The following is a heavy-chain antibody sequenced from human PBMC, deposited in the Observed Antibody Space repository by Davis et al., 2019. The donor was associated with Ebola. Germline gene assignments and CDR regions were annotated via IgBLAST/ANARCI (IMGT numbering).Heavy chain of an antibody. J-gene: IGHJ6*02. V-gene: IGHV1-69*04. Sequence: SVKVSCKASGGSFRSYIVSWVRQAPGQGLEWMGRIIPILGIADYAQNFQGRVTITADKSTSTAYMELSSLRSEDTAVYYCARDGSRQLGYYYGMDVWGQGTTVTVSS. CDR2: IIPILGIA. CDR1: GGSFRSYI. CDR3: ARDGSRQLGYYYGMDV. D-gene: IGHD6-13*01.